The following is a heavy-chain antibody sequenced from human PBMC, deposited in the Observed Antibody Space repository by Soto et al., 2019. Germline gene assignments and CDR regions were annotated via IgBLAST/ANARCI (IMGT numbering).Heavy chain of an antibody. D-gene: IGHD2-21*02. J-gene: IGHJ5*02. V-gene: IGHV4-30-4*01. CDR2: IYHPGIT. Sequence: QVQLQESGPGLVKPSQTLSLTCIVSGGSISSGDYYWSWIRQPPGKGLEWIGYIYHPGITFYNPSLKSRITISADTSKNQFSLKMRSVTAADTAVYYCAMYVVETAIGMGWFDPWGQGTPVTVSS. CDR3: AMYVVETAIGMGWFDP. CDR1: GGSISSGDYY.